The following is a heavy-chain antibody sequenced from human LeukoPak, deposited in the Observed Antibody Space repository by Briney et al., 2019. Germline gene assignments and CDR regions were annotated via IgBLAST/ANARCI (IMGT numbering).Heavy chain of an antibody. J-gene: IGHJ4*02. CDR3: ARASYSYDINGWVPFDY. V-gene: IGHV4-4*07. D-gene: IGHD3-22*01. CDR2: IYATGTT. CDR1: DTSINTYY. Sequence: SETLSLTCTVSDTSINTYYWSWIRQPAGKGLEWIGHIYATGTTNYNPSLNSRVTMSIDTSKNQFSLRLSSVTAADTAVYYCARASYSYDINGWVPFDYWGQGTLVTVSS.